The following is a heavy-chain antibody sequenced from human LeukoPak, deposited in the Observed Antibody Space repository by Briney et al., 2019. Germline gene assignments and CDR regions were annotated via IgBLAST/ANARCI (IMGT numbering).Heavy chain of an antibody. CDR2: INHSGST. J-gene: IGHJ6*02. D-gene: IGHD3-10*01. V-gene: IGHV4-34*01. Sequence: SETLSLTCAVYGGSFSGYYWSWIRQPPGKGLEWIGEINHSGSTNYNPSLKSRVTISVDTSKNQFSLKLSSVTAADTAVYYCARGCGSGSYYKYYYYGMDVWGQGTTVTVSS. CDR1: GGSFSGYY. CDR3: ARGCGSGSYYKYYYYGMDV.